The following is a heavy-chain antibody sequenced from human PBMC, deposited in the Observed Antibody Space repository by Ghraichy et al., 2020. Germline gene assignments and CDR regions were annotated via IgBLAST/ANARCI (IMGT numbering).Heavy chain of an antibody. V-gene: IGHV3-23*01. CDR2: ISGSGGST. CDR1: GFTFSSYA. CDR3: AKDYYYDSSGYYYPFDY. Sequence: LSLTCAASGFTFSSYAMSWVRQAPGKGLEWVSAISGSGGSTYYADSVKGRFTISRDNSKNTLYLQMNSLRAEDTAVYYCAKDYYYDSSGYYYPFDYWGQGTLVTVSS. J-gene: IGHJ4*02. D-gene: IGHD3-22*01.